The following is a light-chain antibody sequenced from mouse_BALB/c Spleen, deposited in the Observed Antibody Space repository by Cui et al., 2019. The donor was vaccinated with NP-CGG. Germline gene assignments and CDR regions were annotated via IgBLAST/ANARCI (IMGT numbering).Light chain of an antibody. CDR3: ALWYSNHWV. CDR1: TGAVTTSNY. CDR2: GTK. V-gene: IGLV1*01. J-gene: IGLJ1*01. Sequence: QAVVTQESALTTSPGKTVTLTCRSSTGAVTTSNYANWVQEKPDQLFTGLIGGTKNRAPGVPARFSGSLIGDKAALTITGAQTEDEAIYFCALWYSNHWVFGGGTKLTVL.